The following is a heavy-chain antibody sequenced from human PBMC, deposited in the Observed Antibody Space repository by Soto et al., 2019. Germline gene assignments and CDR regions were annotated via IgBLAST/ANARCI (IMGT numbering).Heavy chain of an antibody. D-gene: IGHD3-10*02. CDR3: AHRNSRMFAFDI. J-gene: IGHJ3*02. Sequence: GSGPTLVNPTQTLTLTCTFSGLSLTTVGMGVGWIRQPPGKALDWLGIIYWDDDKRYSPSLNGRVTFIKDTSKNQVVLTMTNMDPVDTATYYCAHRNSRMFAFDIWGQGTLVTVSS. V-gene: IGHV2-5*02. CDR1: GLSLTTVGMG. CDR2: IYWDDDK.